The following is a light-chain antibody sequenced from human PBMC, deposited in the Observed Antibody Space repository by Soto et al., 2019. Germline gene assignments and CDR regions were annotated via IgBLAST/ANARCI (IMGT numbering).Light chain of an antibody. Sequence: QSALTQPASVSGSPGQSITISCTGTSSDVGTYNYVSWYQQHPGKAPKLMIYEVSKRPSGVPDRFSGSKSGNTASLTVSGLQAEDEADYYCSSYTGNNNLVFGTGTKVTVL. J-gene: IGLJ1*01. V-gene: IGLV2-8*01. CDR3: SSYTGNNNLV. CDR2: EVS. CDR1: SSDVGTYNY.